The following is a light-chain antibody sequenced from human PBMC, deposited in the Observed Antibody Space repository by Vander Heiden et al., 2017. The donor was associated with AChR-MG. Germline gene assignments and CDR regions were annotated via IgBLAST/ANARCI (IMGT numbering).Light chain of an antibody. CDR2: GAS. CDR3: QLYGSSLALS. V-gene: IGKV3-20*01. Sequence: EIVLTQSPGTLSLSPGERATLSCRASQSVSSSYLAWYQQKPGQAPRLLIYGASSRATGIPDRFSGPGSGTDFTLTMRRLDPEDFAVYYCQLYGSSLALSFAAEVKAEIK. CDR1: QSVSSSY. J-gene: IGKJ4*01.